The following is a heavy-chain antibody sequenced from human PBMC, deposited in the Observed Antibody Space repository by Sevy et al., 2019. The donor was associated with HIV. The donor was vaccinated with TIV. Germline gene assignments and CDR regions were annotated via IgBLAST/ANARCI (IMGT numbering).Heavy chain of an antibody. Sequence: GGSLRLSCTASGFTFSSYAMSWVRQAPGKGLEWVSAIGGSGVTTYYADSVKGRFTISRDNSKNTLYLQMNSLRAEDTAVYYCAKDGLTDSSGSYFDFWGQGTLVTVSS. CDR3: AKDGLTDSSGSYFDF. CDR2: IGGSGVTT. J-gene: IGHJ4*02. D-gene: IGHD6-19*01. CDR1: GFTFSSYA. V-gene: IGHV3-23*01.